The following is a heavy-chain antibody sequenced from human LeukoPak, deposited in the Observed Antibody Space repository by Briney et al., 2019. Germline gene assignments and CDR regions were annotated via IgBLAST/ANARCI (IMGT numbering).Heavy chain of an antibody. Sequence: SETLSLTCAVYGGSFSGYYWSWIRQPPGKGLEWIGGINHSGSTNYNPSLKSRVTISVDTSKNQFSLKLSSVTAADTAVYYCARGSGNLVWGQGTLVTVSS. CDR2: INHSGST. CDR3: ARGSGNLV. J-gene: IGHJ4*02. CDR1: GGSFSGYY. V-gene: IGHV4-34*01.